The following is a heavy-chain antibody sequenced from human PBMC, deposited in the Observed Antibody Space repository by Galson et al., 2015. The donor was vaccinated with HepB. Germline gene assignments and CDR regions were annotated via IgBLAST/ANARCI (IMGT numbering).Heavy chain of an antibody. CDR2: ISSSSTI. V-gene: IGHV3-48*02. D-gene: IGHD1-26*01. CDR1: GFTFSSYS. CDR3: AREAEISGGY. J-gene: IGHJ4*02. Sequence: SLRLSCAASGFTFSSYSMNWVRQAPGKGLEWVSYISSSSTIYYADSVKGRFTTSRDNAKNSLYLQMNSLRDEDTAVYYCAREAEISGGYWGQGTLVTVSS.